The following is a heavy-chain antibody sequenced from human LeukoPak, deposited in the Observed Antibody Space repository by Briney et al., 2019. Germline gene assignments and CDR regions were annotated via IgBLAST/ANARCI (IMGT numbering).Heavy chain of an antibody. CDR2: MSYDGQIK. V-gene: IGHV3-30*02. J-gene: IGHJ4*02. D-gene: IGHD5-18*01. CDR3: AKDLKSQIRHYFDY. CDR1: GFTFSSYA. Sequence: GGSLRLSCSASGFTFSSYAMHWVRQAPGKGLEWVAFMSYDGQIKYNRASVQGRFTISRDNSKNTVYLQMNSLRAEDSAAYYCAKDLKSQIRHYFDYWGQGTLVTVSS.